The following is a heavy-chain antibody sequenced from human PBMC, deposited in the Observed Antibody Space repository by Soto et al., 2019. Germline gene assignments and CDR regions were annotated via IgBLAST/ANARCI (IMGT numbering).Heavy chain of an antibody. CDR1: GFTFSSNG. Sequence: QVQLVESGGGVVQPGRSLRLSCAASGFTFSSNGMHWVRQAPGKGLEWVAVIWYDGSNKYYADSVKGRFTISRDNSKNTLYLQMNSLRAEDTAVYYCARESVAGYCSGGSCYRGMNYWGQGTLVTVYS. J-gene: IGHJ4*02. CDR2: IWYDGSNK. CDR3: ARESVAGYCSGGSCYRGMNY. D-gene: IGHD2-15*01. V-gene: IGHV3-33*01.